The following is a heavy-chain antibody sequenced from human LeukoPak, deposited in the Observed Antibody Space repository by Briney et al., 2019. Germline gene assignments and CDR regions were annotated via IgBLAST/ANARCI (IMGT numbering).Heavy chain of an antibody. CDR2: INTYNGNT. V-gene: IGHV1-18*01. J-gene: IGHJ5*02. CDR1: SYTFTSYD. Sequence: ASVKVSCKASSYTFTSYDISWVRQAPGQGLEWMGWINTYNGNTNYAQNLQGRVTMATDTSTSTAYMELRSLRSDDTAVYYCARTVSGYSWGVWFDPWGQGALVTVSS. D-gene: IGHD3-22*01. CDR3: ARTVSGYSWGVWFDP.